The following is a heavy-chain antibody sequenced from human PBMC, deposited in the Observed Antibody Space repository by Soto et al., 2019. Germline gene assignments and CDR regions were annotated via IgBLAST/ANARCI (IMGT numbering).Heavy chain of an antibody. CDR1: RYTFTSLD. CDR2: MSPNSGNT. Sequence: SVKVSCKASRYTFTSLDINWVRQTTGQGREWMGWMSPNSGNTGYAEKFQGRVTMTRDTSINTAYMELSSLTSEDTAVYYCARGVTAGTDYWGQGTLVTVSS. J-gene: IGHJ4*02. D-gene: IGHD2-21*02. V-gene: IGHV1-8*01. CDR3: ARGVTAGTDY.